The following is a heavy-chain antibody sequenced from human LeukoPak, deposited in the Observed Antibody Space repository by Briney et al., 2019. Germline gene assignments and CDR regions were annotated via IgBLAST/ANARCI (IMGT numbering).Heavy chain of an antibody. CDR2: INHSGST. CDR1: GGSFSGYY. Sequence: SETLSLTCAVYGGSFSGYYWSWIRQPPGKGLEWIGEINHSGSTNYNPSLESRVTISVDTSKNQFSLKLSSVTAADTAVYYCAKASGQWLTPWYYYYGMDVWGQGTTVTVSS. D-gene: IGHD6-19*01. J-gene: IGHJ6*02. V-gene: IGHV4-34*01. CDR3: AKASGQWLTPWYYYYGMDV.